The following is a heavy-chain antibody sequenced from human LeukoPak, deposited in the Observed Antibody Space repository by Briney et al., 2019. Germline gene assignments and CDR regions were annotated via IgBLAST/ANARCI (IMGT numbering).Heavy chain of an antibody. D-gene: IGHD1-1*01. V-gene: IGHV4-59*01. CDR1: GGSISSYY. CDR2: IYYSGST. J-gene: IGHJ6*04. Sequence: SETLSLTCTVSGGSISSYYWSWIRQPPGKGLEWTGYIYYSGSTNYNPSLKSRVTISVDTSKNQFSLKLSSVTAADTAVYYCARANWSYGMDVWGKGTTVTVSS. CDR3: ARANWSYGMDV.